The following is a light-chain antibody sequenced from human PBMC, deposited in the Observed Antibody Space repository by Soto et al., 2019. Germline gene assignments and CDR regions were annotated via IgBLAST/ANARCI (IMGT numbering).Light chain of an antibody. Sequence: EVVLTQSPGTLSLSPGERATLSCRASQSVSNNYLAWYQQTPGQAPKLLIFGSSDRATGIPDRFSRSGSGTDFTITIRSLEPEDFAVYYCQQYGSSPPYTFGQGTKLEIK. CDR3: QQYGSSPPYT. CDR1: QSVSNNY. CDR2: GSS. V-gene: IGKV3-20*01. J-gene: IGKJ2*01.